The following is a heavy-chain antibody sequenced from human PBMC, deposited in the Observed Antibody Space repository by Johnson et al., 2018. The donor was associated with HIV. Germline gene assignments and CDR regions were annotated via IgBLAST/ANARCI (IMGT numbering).Heavy chain of an antibody. J-gene: IGHJ3*01. D-gene: IGHD3/OR15-3a*01. Sequence: VQLVESGGGLVQPGRSLRLSCAASGFTFDDYAMHWVRQTPGKGLAWVSAVSAGGDNTYYADSVEGLSTISRDNSNNTLYLHMNSLRPDDTGVYYCAKDKFMFLDNPVDAFDVWGQGTMVTFSS. CDR1: GFTFDDYA. V-gene: IGHV3-23*04. CDR3: AKDKFMFLDNPVDAFDV. CDR2: VSAGGDNT.